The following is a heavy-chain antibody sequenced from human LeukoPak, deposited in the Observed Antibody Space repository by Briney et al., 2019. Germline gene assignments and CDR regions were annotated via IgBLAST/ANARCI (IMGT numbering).Heavy chain of an antibody. Sequence: SETLSLTCTVSGGSISSGGYYWSWIRQHPGKGLEWIGYIFDGGNTYYNPSLKSRVTISVDTSKNQLSLNLTSVTAADTAVFFRGGKREGLITASLRGPGTLVTVSS. D-gene: IGHD3-16*01. CDR2: IFDGGNT. J-gene: IGHJ4*01. CDR1: GGSISSGGYY. V-gene: IGHV4-31*03. CDR3: GGKREGLITASL.